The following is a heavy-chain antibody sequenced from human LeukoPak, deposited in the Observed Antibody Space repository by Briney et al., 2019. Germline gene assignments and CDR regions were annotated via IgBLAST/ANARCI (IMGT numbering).Heavy chain of an antibody. CDR2: ISSSSSYI. Sequence: GGPLRLSCAASGFTFSSYSMNWVRQAPGKGLEWVSSISSSSSYIYYADSVKGRFTISRDNAKNSLYLQMNSLRAEDTAVYYCARGNMQQLADYWGQGTLVTVSS. CDR1: GFTFSSYS. D-gene: IGHD6-13*01. J-gene: IGHJ4*02. V-gene: IGHV3-21*01. CDR3: ARGNMQQLADY.